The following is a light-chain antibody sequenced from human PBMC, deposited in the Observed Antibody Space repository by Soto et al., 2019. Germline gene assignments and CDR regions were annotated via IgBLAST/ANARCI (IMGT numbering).Light chain of an antibody. Sequence: EIVMTQSPATLSVSPGERATLSCRASQSVSSNLAWYQQKPGQAPRLLIYGASTRATGIPARFSGSESGTEFTLTISSLQSEDFAVYYCQQYNNWPRTCGQATKV. J-gene: IGKJ1*01. V-gene: IGKV3-15*01. CDR2: GAS. CDR1: QSVSSN. CDR3: QQYNNWPRT.